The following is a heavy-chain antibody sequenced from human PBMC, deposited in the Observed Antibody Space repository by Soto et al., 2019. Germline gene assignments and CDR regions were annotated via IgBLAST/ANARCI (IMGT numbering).Heavy chain of an antibody. V-gene: IGHV1-2*04. J-gene: IGHJ6*02. D-gene: IGHD5-18*01. Sequence: RASVKVSCKXSGYTFTGYYMHWVRQAPGQGLEWMGWINPNSGGTNYAQKFQGWVTMTRDTSISTAYMELSRLRSDDTAVYYCARGGGYSYGYLPQQSRMDVWGQGTTVTVSS. CDR3: ARGGGYSYGYLPQQSRMDV. CDR1: GYTFTGYY. CDR2: INPNSGGT.